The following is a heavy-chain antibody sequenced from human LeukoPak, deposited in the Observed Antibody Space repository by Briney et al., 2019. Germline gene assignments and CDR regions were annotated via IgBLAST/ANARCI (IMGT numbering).Heavy chain of an antibody. V-gene: IGHV3-33*01. CDR3: ARDTRRQLWPLGY. CDR2: IWYDGSNK. J-gene: IGHJ4*02. D-gene: IGHD5-18*01. Sequence: GGSLRLSWAASGFTFSSYGMHWVRQAPGKGLEWVAVIWYDGSNKYYADSVKGRFTISRDNSKNTLYLQMNSLRAEDTAVYYCARDTRRQLWPLGYWGQGTLVTVSS. CDR1: GFTFSSYG.